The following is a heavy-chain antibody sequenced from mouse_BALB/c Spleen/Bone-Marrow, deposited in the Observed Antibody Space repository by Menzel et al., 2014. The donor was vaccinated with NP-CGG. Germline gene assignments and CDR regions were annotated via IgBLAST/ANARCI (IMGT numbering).Heavy chain of an antibody. J-gene: IGHJ4*01. CDR1: GYTFTNNW. CDR2: IYPSDSYT. Sequence: VQLQQSGAELVRPGASVKLSCKASGYTFTNNWINWVKQWPGQGPEWIGNIYPSDSYTNYNQKFKDKATLTVDKSSSTAYMQLSSPTSEDSAVYYCTRGSSYVGYAMDYWGQGTSVTVSS. CDR3: TRGSSYVGYAMDY. D-gene: IGHD1-1*01. V-gene: IGHV1S126*01.